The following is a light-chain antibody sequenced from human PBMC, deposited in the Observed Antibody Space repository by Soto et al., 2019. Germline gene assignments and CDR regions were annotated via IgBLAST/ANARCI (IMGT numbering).Light chain of an antibody. Sequence: DIQLSQSPSSLTASVGDRVTITCRARQSISSYLTWYQQKPGKAPKVLIYAASSLQSGLTSRFSGIGSGTDFTFSISSLQPEDIATYYCQHYHNLPITFGQGTRLEIK. CDR3: QHYHNLPIT. V-gene: IGKV1-33*01. J-gene: IGKJ5*01. CDR2: AAS. CDR1: QSISSY.